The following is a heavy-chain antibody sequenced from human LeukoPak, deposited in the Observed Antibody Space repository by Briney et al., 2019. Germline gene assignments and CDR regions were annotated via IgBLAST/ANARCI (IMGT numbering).Heavy chain of an antibody. D-gene: IGHD4-17*01. Sequence: PGGSLRLSCAASGFTFDDYGMSWVRQARGKGLEWVSAISGSGGSTYYADFVKGRFTISRDNSKNTLYLQMNSLRVEDTAVYCCGRSLCGDEIDYWGQGTLVNVYS. CDR2: ISGSGGST. J-gene: IGHJ4*02. CDR1: GFTFDDYG. CDR3: GRSLCGDEIDY. V-gene: IGHV3-23*01.